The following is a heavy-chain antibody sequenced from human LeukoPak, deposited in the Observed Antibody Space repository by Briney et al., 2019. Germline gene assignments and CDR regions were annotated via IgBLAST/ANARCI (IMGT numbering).Heavy chain of an antibody. V-gene: IGHV3-11*01. J-gene: IGHJ6*03. D-gene: IGHD1-1*01. CDR1: GFTFSDYS. CDR2: ISSSGSTI. CDR3: AREPWVRDYYYLDV. Sequence: GGSLRLSCAASGFTFSDYSMSWIRQAPGKGLEWVSYISSSGSTIYYADSVKGRFTISRDNSKNTLYLQMNSLRAEDTAVYYCAREPWVRDYYYLDVWGKGTQVTVSS.